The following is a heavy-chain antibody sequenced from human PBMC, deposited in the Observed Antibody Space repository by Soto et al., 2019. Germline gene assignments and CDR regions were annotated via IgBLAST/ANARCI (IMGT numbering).Heavy chain of an antibody. CDR3: AKDRVYGDKFDY. CDR2: ISGSGGST. CDR1: GFTFSSYA. Sequence: GGSLILSCAASGFTFSSYAMSWVRQAPGKGLEWVSAISGSGGSTYYADSVKGRFTISRDNSKNTLYLQMNSLRAEDTAVYYCAKDRVYGDKFDYWGQGTLVTVSS. J-gene: IGHJ4*02. V-gene: IGHV3-23*01. D-gene: IGHD4-17*01.